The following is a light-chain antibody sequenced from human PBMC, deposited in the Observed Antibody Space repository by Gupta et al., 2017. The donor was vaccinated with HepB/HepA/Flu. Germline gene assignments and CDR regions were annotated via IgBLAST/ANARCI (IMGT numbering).Light chain of an antibody. Sequence: QSALTQPPSASGSPGQSVTISCTGTNSDVGDYNYVSWYQQYPGKAPKLLIYEVNKRPSGVPDRFSGSKSGNTASLTVSGLQAEDEGDYYCHSYASNKNWVFGGGTKLTVL. CDR3: HSYASNKNWV. CDR2: EVN. J-gene: IGLJ3*02. CDR1: NSDVGDYNY. V-gene: IGLV2-8*01.